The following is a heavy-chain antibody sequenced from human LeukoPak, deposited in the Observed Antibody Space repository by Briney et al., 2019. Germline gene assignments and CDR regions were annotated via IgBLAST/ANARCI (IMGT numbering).Heavy chain of an antibody. D-gene: IGHD3-3*01. Sequence: SETLSLTCTVSGASISTYYWSWVRQPPGKGLEWIGYIYYSGNTNYNPSPKSRVTISVDTSKNQLSLRLNSVTAADTAVYYCARVQGMSGYFLIDLWGQGTLVTVSS. CDR1: GASISTYY. V-gene: IGHV4-59*01. J-gene: IGHJ5*02. CDR2: IYYSGNT. CDR3: ARVQGMSGYFLIDL.